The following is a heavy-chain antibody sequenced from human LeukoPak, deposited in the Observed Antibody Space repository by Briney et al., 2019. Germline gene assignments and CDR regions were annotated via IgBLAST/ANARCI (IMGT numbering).Heavy chain of an antibody. CDR2: FDPEDGET. CDR3: ATHYYYGSGSYSDY. Sequence: ASVKVSCKVSGYTLTELSMHWVRQAPGKGLEWMGGFDPEDGETIYAQKFQGRVTMTEDTSTDTAYMELSSLRSEDTAVYYCATHYYYGSGSYSDYWGQGTLVTVSS. V-gene: IGHV1-24*01. J-gene: IGHJ4*02. CDR1: GYTLTELS. D-gene: IGHD3-10*01.